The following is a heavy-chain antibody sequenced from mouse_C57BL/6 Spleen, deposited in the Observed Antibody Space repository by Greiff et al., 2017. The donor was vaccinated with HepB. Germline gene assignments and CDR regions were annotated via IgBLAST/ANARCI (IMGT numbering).Heavy chain of an antibody. Sequence: VHVKQSGPELVKPGASVKISCKASGYSFTDYNMNWVKQSNGKSLEWIGVINPNYGTTSYNQKFKGKATLTVDQSASTAYMQLNSLTSEDSAVYYCARSLYGSSPDWYFDVWGTGTTVTVSS. J-gene: IGHJ1*03. CDR3: ARSLYGSSPDWYFDV. D-gene: IGHD1-1*01. CDR2: INPNYGTT. V-gene: IGHV1-39*01. CDR1: GYSFTDYN.